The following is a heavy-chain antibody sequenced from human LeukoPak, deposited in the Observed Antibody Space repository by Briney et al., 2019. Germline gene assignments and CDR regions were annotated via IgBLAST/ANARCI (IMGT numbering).Heavy chain of an antibody. D-gene: IGHD3-16*01. Sequence: SVKVSCKASGGTFNTYAISWVRQAPGQGLEWMGGIIPIFGTTNYAQNFQGRVTITADKSTTTAYMELSSLRSEDTAVYYCARGIWEVRQGVTPLDPFDPWGQGTLVTVSS. V-gene: IGHV1-69*06. J-gene: IGHJ5*02. CDR3: ARGIWEVRQGVTPLDPFDP. CDR2: IIPIFGTT. CDR1: GGTFNTYA.